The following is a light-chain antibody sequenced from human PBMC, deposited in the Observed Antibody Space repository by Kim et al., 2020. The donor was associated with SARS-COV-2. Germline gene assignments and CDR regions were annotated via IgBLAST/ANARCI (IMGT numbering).Light chain of an antibody. CDR3: QQYYNRPPCT. J-gene: IGKJ2*02. Sequence: VSPGERATRPCRASQSVLTDLAWYQQKPGQAPRLLIYAASTRATGVPARFSGSGSGTEFTLTISSLQSEDFAVYFCQQYYNRPPCTFGQGTKLEI. CDR1: QSVLTD. CDR2: AAS. V-gene: IGKV3-15*01.